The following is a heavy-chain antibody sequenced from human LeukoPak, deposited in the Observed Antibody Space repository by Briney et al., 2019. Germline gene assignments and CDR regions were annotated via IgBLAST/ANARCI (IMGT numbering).Heavy chain of an antibody. CDR2: INPNSGGT. Sequence: ASVKVSCKASGYTFTGYYMHWVRQAPGQGLEWMGWINPNSGGTNYAQKFQGRVTMTRDTSVSTAYMELSRLRSDDTAVYYCARRTLVGATHFDYWGQGTLVTVSS. D-gene: IGHD1-26*01. V-gene: IGHV1-2*02. CDR3: ARRTLVGATHFDY. CDR1: GYTFTGYY. J-gene: IGHJ4*02.